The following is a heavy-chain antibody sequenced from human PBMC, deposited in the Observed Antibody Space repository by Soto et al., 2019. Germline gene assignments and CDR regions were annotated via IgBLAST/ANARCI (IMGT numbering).Heavy chain of an antibody. V-gene: IGHV1-69*01. CDR3: ARGSLEQLVPGYYGMDV. D-gene: IGHD6-6*01. Sequence: QVQLVQSGAEVKKPGSSVKVSCKASGGTFSSYAISWVRQAPGQGLEWMGGIIPIFGTANYAQKFQGRVTITADESTSTAYMELSSLRSEDTAVYYCARGSLEQLVPGYYGMDVWGQGTTVTVSS. CDR2: IIPIFGTA. CDR1: GGTFSSYA. J-gene: IGHJ6*02.